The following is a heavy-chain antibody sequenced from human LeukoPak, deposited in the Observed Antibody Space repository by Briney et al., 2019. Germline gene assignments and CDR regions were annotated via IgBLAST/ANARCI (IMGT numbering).Heavy chain of an antibody. CDR2: ISDSGGSR. V-gene: IGHV3-23*01. Sequence: GGSLRLSCVVSGITLSNYGMSWVRQAPGKGLGWVAGISDSGGSRNYADSVKGRFTISRDNPKNTLYLQMNSLRAEDTAVYFCAKRGVVIRVILVGFHKEAYYFDSWGQGALVTVSS. J-gene: IGHJ4*02. CDR3: AKRGVVIRVILVGFHKEAYYFDS. CDR1: GITLSNYG. D-gene: IGHD3-22*01.